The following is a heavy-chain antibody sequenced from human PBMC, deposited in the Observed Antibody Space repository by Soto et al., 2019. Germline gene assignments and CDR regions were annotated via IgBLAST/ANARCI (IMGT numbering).Heavy chain of an antibody. CDR2: MNPNSGNT. Sequence: QVQLVQSGAEVKKPGASVKVSCKASGYTFTSYDINWVRQATGQGLEWMGWMNPNSGNTGYAQKVQGRVTMTRNTSISTAYMELSSLRSEDTAVYYCARDVPSSITIFGVVIVRTNWFDPWGQGTLVTVSS. CDR1: GYTFTSYD. D-gene: IGHD3-3*01. J-gene: IGHJ5*02. CDR3: ARDVPSSITIFGVVIVRTNWFDP. V-gene: IGHV1-8*01.